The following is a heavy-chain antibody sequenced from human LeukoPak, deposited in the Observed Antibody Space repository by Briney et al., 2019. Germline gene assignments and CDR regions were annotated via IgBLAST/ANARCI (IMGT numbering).Heavy chain of an antibody. CDR2: IYYSGST. J-gene: IGHJ4*02. V-gene: IGHV4-59*01. Sequence: SETLSLACTVSGGSISSYYWSWIRQPPGKGLEWIGYIYYSGSTNYNPSLKSRVTISVDTSKNQFSLKLSSVTAADTAVYYCARGSAEVPIDYWGQGTLVTVSS. D-gene: IGHD2-2*01. CDR3: ARGSAEVPIDY. CDR1: GGSISSYY.